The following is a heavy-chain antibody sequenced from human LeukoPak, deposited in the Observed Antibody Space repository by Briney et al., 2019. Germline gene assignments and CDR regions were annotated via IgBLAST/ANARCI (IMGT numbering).Heavy chain of an antibody. CDR2: MNPNSGNT. CDR1: GYTFTSYD. CDR3: ARGLGFSDYDAFDI. V-gene: IGHV1-8*01. J-gene: IGHJ3*02. D-gene: IGHD4-17*01. Sequence: ASVKVSCKASGYTFTSYDINWVRQATGQGLEWMGWMNPNSGNTGYAQKFQGRVTMNRNTSISTAYMELSSLRSEDTAVYYCARGLGFSDYDAFDIWGQGTMVTVSS.